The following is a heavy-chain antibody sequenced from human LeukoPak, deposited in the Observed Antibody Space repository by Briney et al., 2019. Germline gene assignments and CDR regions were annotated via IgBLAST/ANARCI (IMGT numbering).Heavy chain of an antibody. CDR2: IIPIFGTA. CDR3: ARALRYSSSSDVAQSELDY. Sequence: PEASVKVSCKASGGTFSSYAISWVRQAPGQGLGWMGGIIPIFGTANYAQKFQGRVTITTDESTSTAYMELSSLRSEDTAVYYCARALRYSSSSDVAQSELDYWGQGTLVTVSS. CDR1: GGTFSSYA. D-gene: IGHD6-6*01. J-gene: IGHJ4*02. V-gene: IGHV1-69*05.